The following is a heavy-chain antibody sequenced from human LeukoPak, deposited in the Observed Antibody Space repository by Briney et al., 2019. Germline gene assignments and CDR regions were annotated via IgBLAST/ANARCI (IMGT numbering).Heavy chain of an antibody. CDR3: ARVSATYYDFWSGPYYFDY. CDR2: INSDGSST. J-gene: IGHJ4*02. CDR1: GFTFSSYW. Sequence: GGSLRLSCAASGFTFSSYWMHWVRQAPGKGLVWVSRINSDGSSTSYADSVKGRFTISRDNAKNTLHLQMNSLRAEDTAVYYCARVSATYYDFWSGPYYFDYWGQGTLVTVSS. D-gene: IGHD3-3*01. V-gene: IGHV3-74*01.